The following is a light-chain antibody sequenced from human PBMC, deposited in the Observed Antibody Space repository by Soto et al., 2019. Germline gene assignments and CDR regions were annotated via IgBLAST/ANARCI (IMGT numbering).Light chain of an antibody. CDR3: SSYTTSNTQV. CDR2: DVS. V-gene: IGLV2-14*01. CDR1: SSDVGTYNY. J-gene: IGLJ2*01. Sequence: QSVLTQPASVSGSPGQSITISYTGTSSDVGTYNYVSWYQHRPGKAPKLMIYDVSYRPSGVSNRFSGSKSANTASLTISGLQAEDEADYYCSSYTTSNTQVFGGGTKVTVL.